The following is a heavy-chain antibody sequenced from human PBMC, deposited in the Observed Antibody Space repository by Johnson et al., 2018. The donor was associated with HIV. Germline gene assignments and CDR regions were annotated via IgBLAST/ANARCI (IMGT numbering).Heavy chain of an antibody. V-gene: IGHV3-30-3*01. CDR2: ISYDGNNK. CDR1: RFTFSSYP. CDR3: ARSYSTDALDV. Sequence: VQLVESGGGVVQPVGSLRLSCAASRFTFSSYPMHWVRQAPGKGLEWVAVISYDGNNKYYADSVKGRFTISRDNSKNTMYLQMNSLKVEDTAVYYCARSYSTDALDVWGQGTMVTVSS. D-gene: IGHD3-10*01. J-gene: IGHJ3*01.